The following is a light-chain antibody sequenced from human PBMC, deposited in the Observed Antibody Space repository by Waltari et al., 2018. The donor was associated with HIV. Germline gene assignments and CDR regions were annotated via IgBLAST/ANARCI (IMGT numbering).Light chain of an antibody. Sequence: DIVMTQSPDSLAVSLGERATINCKSSQSVLYSPNNKNYLAWYQQKPGQPPRLLIYWASTRESGVPDRFSGSGSRTDFTLTISSLQAEDVAVYYCHQYASPPWTFGQGTKVEIK. CDR1: QSVLYSPNNKNY. V-gene: IGKV4-1*01. J-gene: IGKJ1*01. CDR3: HQYASPPWT. CDR2: WAS.